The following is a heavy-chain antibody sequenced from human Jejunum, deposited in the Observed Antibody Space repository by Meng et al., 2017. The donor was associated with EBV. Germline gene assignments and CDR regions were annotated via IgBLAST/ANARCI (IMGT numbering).Heavy chain of an antibody. D-gene: IGHD4-23*01. V-gene: IGHV4-34*01. CDR1: GASFSDYY. CDR2: VDHGGRT. J-gene: IGHJ5*02. CDR3: ARYGKCSGNSFYCFDP. Sequence: QVQLQQWGAGLLQPSXXXXLXXXVYGASFSDYYWTWIRQPPGKGLEWIGEVDHGGRTKYNPSLTSRVTISLDTSSNQFSLKLNSVTAADTALYYCARYGKCSGNSFYCFDPWGQGTLVTVSS.